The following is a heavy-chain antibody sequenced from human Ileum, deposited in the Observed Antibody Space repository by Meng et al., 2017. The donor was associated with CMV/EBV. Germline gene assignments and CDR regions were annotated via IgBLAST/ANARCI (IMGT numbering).Heavy chain of an antibody. CDR1: GGAFNDYH. Sequence: QVQLQDPGPGPVRPSETLSLTCTVSGGAFNDYHWTWIRQSAGKGLEWIGRIASSGTTYLNPSLESRISMSVDKAKNQFSLKLISVTAADTALYFCARGIHDFWSGTYFDYWGQGLLVTVSS. CDR2: IASSGTT. D-gene: IGHD3-3*01. V-gene: IGHV4-4*07. CDR3: ARGIHDFWSGTYFDY. J-gene: IGHJ4*02.